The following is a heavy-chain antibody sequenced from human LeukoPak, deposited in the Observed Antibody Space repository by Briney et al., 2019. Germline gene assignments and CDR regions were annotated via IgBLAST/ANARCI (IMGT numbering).Heavy chain of an antibody. CDR1: GVTLSNYA. D-gene: IGHD1-1*01. CDR3: AKDLRPDGINDFDH. V-gene: IGHV3-23*01. J-gene: IGHJ4*02. Sequence: GGSLRLSCVASGVTLSNYAMSWARQAPGKGLEWVSGISSSGSGGNTYYADSVKGRFTISRDSSRNTLFLHTNTLRAEDTAIYYCAKDLRPDGINDFDHWGQGTLVTVSS. CDR2: ISSSGSGGNT.